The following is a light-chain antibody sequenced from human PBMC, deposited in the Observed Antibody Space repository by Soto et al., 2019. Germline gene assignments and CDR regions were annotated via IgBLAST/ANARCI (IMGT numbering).Light chain of an antibody. CDR3: QQSYTTPPS. V-gene: IGKV1-39*01. J-gene: IGKJ1*01. CDR1: QSIITY. CDR2: AAS. Sequence: DIQMTQSPSSLSASVGDRVTITCRASQSIITYLNWYHQKPGKAPKLLIYAASTLQSGVPSRFSGSGSGTEFTLTISSLQPEDFASYYCQQSYTTPPSFGQGTKVEIK.